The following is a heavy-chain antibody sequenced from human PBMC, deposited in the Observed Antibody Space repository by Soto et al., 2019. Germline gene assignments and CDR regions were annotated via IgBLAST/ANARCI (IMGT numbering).Heavy chain of an antibody. CDR3: ARDLHSSGWYYFDY. D-gene: IGHD6-19*01. CDR2: ISTDGSVT. J-gene: IGHJ4*02. Sequence: GGSLRLSCAASGLTFSSYWMHWVRQAPGKGLVWVSRISTDGSVTTYADSVKGRFTISRDNAGNSLYLQMNSLRAEDTAVYYCARDLHSSGWYYFDYWGQGALVTVSS. CDR1: GLTFSSYW. V-gene: IGHV3-74*01.